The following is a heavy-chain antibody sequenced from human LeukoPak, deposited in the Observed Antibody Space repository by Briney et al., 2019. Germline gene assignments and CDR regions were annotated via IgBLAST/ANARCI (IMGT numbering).Heavy chain of an antibody. V-gene: IGHV1-18*01. CDR3: ARDEDYGISVNVDY. CDR2: ISTYNGNT. D-gene: IGHD4-17*01. CDR1: GYSFVLYG. J-gene: IGHJ4*02. Sequence: ASVKVSCKASGYSFVLYGISWVRQAPGQGPERMGWISTYNGNTKYAQKFQGRVTMTTDTSTSTAYMELRSLRSDDTAVYYCARDEDYGISVNVDYWGQGTLVTVSS.